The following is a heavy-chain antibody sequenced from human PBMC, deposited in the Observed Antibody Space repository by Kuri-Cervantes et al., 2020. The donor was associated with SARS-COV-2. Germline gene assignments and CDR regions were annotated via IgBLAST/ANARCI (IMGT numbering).Heavy chain of an antibody. J-gene: IGHJ6*02. V-gene: IGHV3-7*01. CDR3: ARDTGGTMIYYYYYYGMDV. D-gene: IGHD2-8*02. CDR1: GFTFSSYS. CDR2: IKQDGSEK. Sequence: GGSLRLSCAASGFTFSSYSMSWVRQAPGKGLEWVANIKQDGSEKYYVDSVKGRFTISRDNAKNSLYLQMNSLRAEDTAVYYCARDTGGTMIYYYYYYGMDVWGQGTTVTVSS.